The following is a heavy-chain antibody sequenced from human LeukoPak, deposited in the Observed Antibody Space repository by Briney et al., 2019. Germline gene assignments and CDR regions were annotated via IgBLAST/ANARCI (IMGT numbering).Heavy chain of an antibody. CDR1: GGSISSYY. D-gene: IGHD3-10*01. Sequence: PSETLSLTCTVSGGSISSYYWSWIRQPPGKGLEWIGYIYYSGSTNYNPSLKSRVTISVDTSKNQFSLKLSSVTVADTAVYYCARDAFYGSGSYNRYGMDVWGQGTTVTVSS. CDR2: IYYSGST. CDR3: ARDAFYGSGSYNRYGMDV. J-gene: IGHJ6*02. V-gene: IGHV4-59*01.